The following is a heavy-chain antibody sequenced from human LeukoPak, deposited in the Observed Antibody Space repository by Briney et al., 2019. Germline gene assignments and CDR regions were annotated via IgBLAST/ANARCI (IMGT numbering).Heavy chain of an antibody. CDR2: IRSKAYGGTT. CDR3: TRDPTTMTTYAYYFDY. D-gene: IGHD4-17*01. J-gene: IGHJ4*02. V-gene: IGHV3-49*04. CDR1: GFTFGDYA. Sequence: PGGSLRLSCTASGFTFGDYAMSWVRQAPGKGLEWVGFIRSKAYGGTTEYAASVKGRFTISRDDSKSIAYLQMNSLKTEDTAVYYCTRDPTTMTTYAYYFDYWGQGTLVTVSS.